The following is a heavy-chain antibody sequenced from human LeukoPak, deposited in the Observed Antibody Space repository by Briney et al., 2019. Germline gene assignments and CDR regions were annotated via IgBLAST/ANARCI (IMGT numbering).Heavy chain of an antibody. CDR3: ARGPRYCDSSSCSDFFDS. CDR2: IYTSGTT. D-gene: IGHD3-10*01. V-gene: IGHV3-66*01. J-gene: IGHJ4*02. Sequence: TGGSLRLSCAASGFTVSDNYVSWIRQAPGKGPEWVSVIYTSGTTYYADSVKGRFTISRDNSKNTLYLQMNRLGAEDTAVYYCARGPRYCDSSSCSDFFDSWGQGTLVTVSS. CDR1: GFTVSDNY.